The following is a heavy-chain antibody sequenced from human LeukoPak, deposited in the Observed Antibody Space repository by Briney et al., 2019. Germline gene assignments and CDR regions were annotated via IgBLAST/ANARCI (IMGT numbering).Heavy chain of an antibody. CDR2: ISYDGGNT. Sequence: SGGSLRLYCAASGFTFSSNAIHWVRQAPGKGLEWVAEISYDGGNTYYADSVKGRFTISRDNSKNTLYLQMNSLRAEDTAVYYCAKEGTGIHFDYWGQGTLVTVSS. J-gene: IGHJ4*02. CDR3: AKEGTGIHFDY. D-gene: IGHD1-1*01. CDR1: GFTFSSNA. V-gene: IGHV3-30-3*01.